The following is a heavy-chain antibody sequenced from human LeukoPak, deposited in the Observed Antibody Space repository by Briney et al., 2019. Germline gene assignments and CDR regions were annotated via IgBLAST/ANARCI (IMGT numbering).Heavy chain of an antibody. CDR3: AKHVSGSLFYSDY. V-gene: IGHV3-23*01. D-gene: IGHD3-10*01. CDR1: GFTFRNCA. Sequence: GGSLRLSCAASGFTFRNCAMSWGRQAPGKGLEWVSGISGTGYNTYYADSVKCRFTISRDNSKNTLYLQMNSLGAEDTAVYYCAKHVSGSLFYSDYWGQRTLVTVSS. J-gene: IGHJ4*02. CDR2: ISGTGYNT.